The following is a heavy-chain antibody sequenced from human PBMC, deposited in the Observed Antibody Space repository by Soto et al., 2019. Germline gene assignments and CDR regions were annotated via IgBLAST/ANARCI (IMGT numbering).Heavy chain of an antibody. J-gene: IGHJ6*03. CDR1: GGSFSGYY. V-gene: IGHV4-34*01. D-gene: IGHD2-2*01. CDR2: INHSGST. CDR3: ARGPGPDIVVVPRYYYYYMDV. Sequence: QSQTLSLTCAVYGGSFSGYYWSWIRQPPGKGLEWIGEINHSGSTNYNPSLKSRVTISVDTSKNQFSLKLSSVTAADTAVYYCARGPGPDIVVVPRYYYYYMDVWGKGTTVTVSS.